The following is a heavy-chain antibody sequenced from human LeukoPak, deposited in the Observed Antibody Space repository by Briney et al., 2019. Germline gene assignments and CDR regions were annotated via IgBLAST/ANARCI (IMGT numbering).Heavy chain of an antibody. Sequence: GGSLRLSCAASGFTFSSYAMSLVRQAPGKGLEWVSAISGSGGSTYYADSVKGRFTISRDNSKNTLYLQMNSLRAEDTALYYCVKDRCDRTTCPEVWGQGTLVTVSS. V-gene: IGHV3-23*01. CDR2: ISGSGGST. CDR1: GFTFSSYA. D-gene: IGHD2-2*01. J-gene: IGHJ4*02. CDR3: VKDRCDRTTCPEV.